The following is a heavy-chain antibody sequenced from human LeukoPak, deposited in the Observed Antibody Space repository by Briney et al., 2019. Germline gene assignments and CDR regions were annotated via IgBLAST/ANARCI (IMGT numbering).Heavy chain of an antibody. CDR3: AKDTPTQDTAMVIPFDY. J-gene: IGHJ4*02. CDR2: ISGSGGST. V-gene: IGHV3-23*01. D-gene: IGHD5-18*01. Sequence: GGSLRLSCAASGFTFSSYAMSWVRQAPGKGLEWVSAISGSGGSTYYADSVKGRFTISRDNSKNTLYLQMNSLRAEDTAVYYCAKDTPTQDTAMVIPFDYWGQGTLVTVSS. CDR1: GFTFSSYA.